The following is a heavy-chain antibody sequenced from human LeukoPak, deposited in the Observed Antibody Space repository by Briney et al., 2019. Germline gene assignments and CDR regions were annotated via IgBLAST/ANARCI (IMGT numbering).Heavy chain of an antibody. J-gene: IGHJ4*02. Sequence: PGGSLRLSCAASGFTFSSFDMHWVRQAPGKGPEWVAFIRYDGVNKYYEDSVKGRFTISRDNSQNTLYLQMNSLRAEDTAVYYCAKGRVRGSGPNYLEHDYWGQGTLVTVSS. V-gene: IGHV3-30*02. CDR2: IRYDGVNK. CDR1: GFTFSSFD. D-gene: IGHD3-10*01. CDR3: AKGRVRGSGPNYLEHDY.